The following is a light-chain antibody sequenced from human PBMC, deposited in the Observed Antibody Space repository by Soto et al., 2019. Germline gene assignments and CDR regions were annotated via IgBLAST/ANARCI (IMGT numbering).Light chain of an antibody. J-gene: IGKJ1*01. CDR1: ERVASNY. V-gene: IGKV3-20*01. CDR2: GAS. Sequence: EIVMTQSPATLSMSPGERATLFCRASERVASNYLAWYQQKPGQAPRLLIYGASSRATGIPDRFSGSGSGTDFTLTISRLEPEDFAVFYCQQYGGSPWTFGQGTKVDIK. CDR3: QQYGGSPWT.